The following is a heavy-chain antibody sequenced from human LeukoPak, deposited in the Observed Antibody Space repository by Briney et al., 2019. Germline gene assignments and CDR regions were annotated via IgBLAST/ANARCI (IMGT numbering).Heavy chain of an antibody. V-gene: IGHV4-38-2*01. Sequence: PSETLSLTCVVAGDALSSGNYWGWVRQPPEKALEWIGNIHHSGYTNYNPSLKSRVTISVDTSKNQFSLKMKSVAAADTAVYYCARMGSDYWGQGTLVTVSS. J-gene: IGHJ4*02. CDR2: IHHSGYT. CDR3: ARMGSDY. D-gene: IGHD3-16*01. CDR1: GDALSSGNY.